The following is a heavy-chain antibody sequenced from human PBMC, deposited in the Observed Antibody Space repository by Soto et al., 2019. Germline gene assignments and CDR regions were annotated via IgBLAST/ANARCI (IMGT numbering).Heavy chain of an antibody. CDR1: GFTVSSNY. V-gene: IGHV3-53*01. CDR2: IYSGGST. J-gene: IGHJ4*02. D-gene: IGHD3-3*01. CDR3: ARHPAYDFWSGYYHN. Sequence: EVQLVESGGGLIQPGGSLRLSCAASGFTVSSNYMSWVRQAPGKGLEWVSVIYSGGSTYYADSVKGRFTISRDNSKNTLYLQMNRLRAEDTAVYYCARHPAYDFWSGYYHNWGQGTLVTVSS.